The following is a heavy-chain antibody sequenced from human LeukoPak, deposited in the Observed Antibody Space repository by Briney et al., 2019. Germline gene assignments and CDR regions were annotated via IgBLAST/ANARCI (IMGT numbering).Heavy chain of an antibody. CDR3: AGLLGGYSGGGYYYFMDV. CDR1: GDSISSYY. CDR2: IYTDGST. J-gene: IGHJ6*03. V-gene: IGHV4-4*07. Sequence: PSETLSLTCTVSGDSISSYYWSWIRQPAGQGLEWIGRIYTDGSTSYNPSLKSRVTVSVDTSKNQFSLKLSSVTAADTAVYYCAGLLGGYSGGGYYYFMDVWGKGTTVTVSS. D-gene: IGHD5-18*01.